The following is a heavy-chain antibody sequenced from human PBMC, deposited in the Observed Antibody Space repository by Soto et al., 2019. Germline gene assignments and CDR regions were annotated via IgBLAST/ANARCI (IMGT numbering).Heavy chain of an antibody. CDR3: AKTPALLLWFGELFPPGGYFDY. V-gene: IGHV3-23*01. Sequence: EVQLLESGGGLVQPGGSLRLSCAASGFTFSSYAMSWVRQAPGKGLEWVSAISGSGGSTYYADSVKGRFTISRDNSKNKLYLQMNSLRAEDTAVYYCAKTPALLLWFGELFPPGGYFDYWGQGTLVTVSS. D-gene: IGHD3-10*01. CDR1: GFTFSSYA. J-gene: IGHJ4*02. CDR2: ISGSGGST.